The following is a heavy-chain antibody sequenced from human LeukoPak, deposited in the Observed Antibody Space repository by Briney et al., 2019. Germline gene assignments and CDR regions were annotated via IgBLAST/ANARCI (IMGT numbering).Heavy chain of an antibody. J-gene: IGHJ4*02. V-gene: IGHV1-2*02. Sequence: ASVQVSCKASGYTFTGYYMHGVRQAPGQGLEWMGWINPNSGGTNYAQKFQGRVTMTRDTSISTAYMELSRLRSDDTAVYYCAREEYSSSSFFDYWGQGTLVTVSS. CDR1: GYTFTGYY. CDR2: INPNSGGT. D-gene: IGHD6-6*01. CDR3: AREEYSSSSFFDY.